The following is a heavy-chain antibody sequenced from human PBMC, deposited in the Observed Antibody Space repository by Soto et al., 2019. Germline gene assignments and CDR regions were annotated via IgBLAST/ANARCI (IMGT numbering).Heavy chain of an antibody. CDR3: ARDLGTSIAEELDY. D-gene: IGHD6-6*01. V-gene: IGHV3-48*02. CDR1: GFTFSNYS. CDR2: ISRSSGTT. J-gene: IGHJ4*02. Sequence: GGSLRLSCAVSGFTFSNYSMNWVRRAQGKGLEWVSFISRSSGTTHHADSVRGRFTISRDNAKNSLYLQMNSLRDEDTAVYYCARDLGTSIAEELDYWGQGTLVSVSS.